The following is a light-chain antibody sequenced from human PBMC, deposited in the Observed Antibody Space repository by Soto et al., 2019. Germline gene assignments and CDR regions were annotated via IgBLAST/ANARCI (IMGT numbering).Light chain of an antibody. Sequence: EIVLTQSPATLSLSPGERATLSCRASQSVGNSFAWYQQKPGQAPRLLIYDASKRATGIPARFSGSGSGTDFTLTISSLEPEDFAVYSCQQRRTWPLTFGGGTKVEIK. V-gene: IGKV3-11*01. CDR2: DAS. CDR1: QSVGNS. J-gene: IGKJ4*01. CDR3: QQRRTWPLT.